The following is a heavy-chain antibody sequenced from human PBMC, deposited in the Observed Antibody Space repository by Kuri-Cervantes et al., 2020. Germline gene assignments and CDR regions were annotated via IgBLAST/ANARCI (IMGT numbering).Heavy chain of an antibody. CDR1: VFTFSDYS. CDR2: ISSDGDYI. J-gene: IGHJ6*03. D-gene: IGHD2-8*01. Sequence: GESLKISCVASVFTFSDYSMNWVRQAPGKGLEWVSSISSDGDYIYYADSLKGRFTISRDNSRSTLYLQMSNLRTEDTAAYYCARRNPTNAMDVWGKGTSVTVSS. V-gene: IGHV3-21*01. CDR3: ARRNPTNAMDV.